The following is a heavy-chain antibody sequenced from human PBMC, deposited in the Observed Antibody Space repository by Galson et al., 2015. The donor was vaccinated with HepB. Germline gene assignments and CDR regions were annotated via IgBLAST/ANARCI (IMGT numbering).Heavy chain of an antibody. CDR2: ISSSGSTI. CDR1: GFTFSDYY. V-gene: IGHV3-11*01. J-gene: IGHJ4*02. CDR3: ARDGGPPFGPYYDSSGYYPLVDY. Sequence: SLRLSCAASGFTFSDYYMSWIRQAPGKGLEWVSYISSSGSTIYYADSVKGRFTISRDNAKNSLYLQMNSLRAEDTAVYFRARDGGPPFGPYYDSSGYYPLVDYWGQGTLVTVSS. D-gene: IGHD3-22*01.